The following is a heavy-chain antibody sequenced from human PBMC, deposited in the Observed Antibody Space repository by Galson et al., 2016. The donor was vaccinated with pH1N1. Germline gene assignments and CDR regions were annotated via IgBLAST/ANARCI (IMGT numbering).Heavy chain of an antibody. V-gene: IGHV3-74*01. Sequence: SLRLSCAASGFTFNNYWMYWVRQAPGKWLVWVSRISPDGTDTLNADSVRGRFTITRDNSKNTLFLQMNSLGAEDTAMYYCTAYNWGSPFDVWGQGAMVTV. D-gene: IGHD7-27*01. CDR1: GFTFNNYW. CDR3: TAYNWGSPFDV. CDR2: ISPDGTDT. J-gene: IGHJ3*01.